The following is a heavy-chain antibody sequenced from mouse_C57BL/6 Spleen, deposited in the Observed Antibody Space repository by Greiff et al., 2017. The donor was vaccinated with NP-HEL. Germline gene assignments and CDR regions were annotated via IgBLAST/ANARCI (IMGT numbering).Heavy chain of an antibody. J-gene: IGHJ2*01. D-gene: IGHD2-5*01. Sequence: EVQLQQSGPELVKPGASVKMSCKASGYTFTDYNMHWVKQSHGKSLEWIGYINPNNGGTSYNQKFKGKATLTVNKSSSTAYMELRSLTSEDSAVYYCERISLAYYSNYVLFDYWGQGTTLTVSS. V-gene: IGHV1-22*01. CDR1: GYTFTDYN. CDR3: ERISLAYYSNYVLFDY. CDR2: INPNNGGT.